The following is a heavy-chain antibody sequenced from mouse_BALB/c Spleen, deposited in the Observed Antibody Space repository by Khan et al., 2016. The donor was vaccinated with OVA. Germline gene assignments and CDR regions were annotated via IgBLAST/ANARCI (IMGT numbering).Heavy chain of an antibody. CDR1: GYSITSGYA. Sequence: VQLKESGPGLVKPSQSLSLTCTVTGYSITSGYAWNWIRQFPGKKLEWMGYISYSGVTSYTPSLKSRISITRDTSKNQFFLQVNSVTTEDTATYYCARGNYYGYYFDYWGQGTTLTVSS. D-gene: IGHD1-1*01. J-gene: IGHJ2*01. CDR2: ISYSGVT. V-gene: IGHV3-2*02. CDR3: ARGNYYGYYFDY.